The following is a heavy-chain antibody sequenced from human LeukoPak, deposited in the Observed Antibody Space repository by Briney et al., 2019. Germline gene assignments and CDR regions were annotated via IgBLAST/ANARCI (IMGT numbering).Heavy chain of an antibody. CDR1: GFTFSSYA. V-gene: IGHV3-23*01. Sequence: GGSLRLSCAASGFTFSSYAMSWVRQPPGKGLEWVSTLGGSGGGTYYSDSVRGRFTISRDFSKNTLYVQMNSLRADDTAVYYCARHEYCSGGTCYSGFDYWGQGTLVTVSS. D-gene: IGHD2-15*01. CDR3: ARHEYCSGGTCYSGFDY. J-gene: IGHJ4*02. CDR2: LGGSGGGT.